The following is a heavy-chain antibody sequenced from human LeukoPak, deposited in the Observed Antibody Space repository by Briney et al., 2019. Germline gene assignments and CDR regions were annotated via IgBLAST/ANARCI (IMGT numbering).Heavy chain of an antibody. D-gene: IGHD1-1*01. J-gene: IGHJ3*02. V-gene: IGHV1-2*02. Sequence: ASVKVSCKASGYTFTGYYMHWVRQAPGQGLEWMGWINPNSGGTNYAQKFQGRVTMTRDTSISTAYMELSRLRSDDTAVYYCATGPVQLERRSGRYAFDIWGQGTMVTVSS. CDR2: INPNSGGT. CDR1: GYTFTGYY. CDR3: ATGPVQLERRSGRYAFDI.